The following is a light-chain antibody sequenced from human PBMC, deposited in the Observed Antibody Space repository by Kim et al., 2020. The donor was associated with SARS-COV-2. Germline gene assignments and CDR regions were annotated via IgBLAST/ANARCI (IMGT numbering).Light chain of an antibody. CDR1: QGISVD. Sequence: DIQLRQSPSSLSASVGDRVTITCRASQGISVDLAWYQQKPGQVPKLLFYAASSLHSGFPSRFSGTGSGTDFTLTISSLQPEASATYYCQKYSNAPRTFAPGTKLEI. CDR3: QKYSNAPRT. CDR2: AAS. V-gene: IGKV1-27*01. J-gene: IGKJ1*01.